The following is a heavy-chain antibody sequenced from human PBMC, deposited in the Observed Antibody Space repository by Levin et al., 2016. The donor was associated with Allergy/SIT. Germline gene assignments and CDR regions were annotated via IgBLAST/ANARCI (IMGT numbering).Heavy chain of an antibody. Sequence: ASVKVSCKASRYTFTGYYMHWVRQAPGQGLEWMGWINPNSGGTNYAQKFQGRVTMTRDTSISTAYMELSRLRSDDTAVYYCARDRSGGDYVFFVYYYYGMDVWGQGTTVTVSS. D-gene: IGHD4-17*01. J-gene: IGHJ6*02. V-gene: IGHV1-2*02. CDR2: INPNSGGT. CDR3: ARDRSGGDYVFFVYYYYGMDV. CDR1: RYTFTGYY.